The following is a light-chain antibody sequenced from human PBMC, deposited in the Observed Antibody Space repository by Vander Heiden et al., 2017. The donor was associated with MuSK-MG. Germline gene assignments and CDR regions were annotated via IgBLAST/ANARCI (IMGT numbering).Light chain of an antibody. CDR3: AAWDDSLTGPV. J-gene: IGLJ2*01. CDR2: RNN. V-gene: IGLV1-47*01. CDR1: SSNIGTNY. Sequence: QSVLPLPPSASGTHGQRVTISCCGSSSNIGTNYGYWYLQLPGTAPKLLIYRNNQRPSGVPDRFSGSKSGTSASLAISGLRSEDEADYYCAAWDDSLTGPVFDGGTKLTVL.